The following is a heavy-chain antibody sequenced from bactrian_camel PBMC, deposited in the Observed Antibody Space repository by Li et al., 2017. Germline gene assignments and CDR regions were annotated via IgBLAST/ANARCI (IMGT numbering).Heavy chain of an antibody. J-gene: IGHJ4*01. D-gene: IGHD2*01. Sequence: HVQLVESGGGSEHTGGSLRLSCVASGNTYSTNCMAWFRQTPGKEREGVAAIFLSPYGRRTNYADSVKGRFTISHDRSSGGALVLEMKNLQPDDTATYYCAARTQRGGNWAPLRGTWYNNWGKGTQVTVS. CDR2: SPYGRRT. CDR1: GNTYSTNC. V-gene: IGHV3S53*01. CDR3: AARTQRGGNWAPLRGTWYNN.